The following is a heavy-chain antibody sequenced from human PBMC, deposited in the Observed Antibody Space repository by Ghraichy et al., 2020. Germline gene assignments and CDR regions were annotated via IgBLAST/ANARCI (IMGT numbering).Heavy chain of an antibody. J-gene: IGHJ6*02. CDR3: ARDPSGWGLDV. CDR2: IGKAGDT. Sequence: GSLRLSCAASGFTFSSYDMCWVRQVPGKGLEWVSGIGKAGDTHYLDSVKGRFTISRENAKNSLYLQMNSLREGDTAVYYCARDPSGWGLDVWGQGTTVTVSS. CDR1: GFTFSSYD. V-gene: IGHV3-13*04. D-gene: IGHD6-19*01.